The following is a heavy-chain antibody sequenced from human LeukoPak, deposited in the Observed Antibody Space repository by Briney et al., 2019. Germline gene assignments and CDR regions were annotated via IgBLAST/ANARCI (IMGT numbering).Heavy chain of an antibody. CDR1: GFTFSSYA. J-gene: IGHJ3*02. CDR2: ISGSGGST. Sequence: GGSLRLSCAASGFTFSSYAMSWVRQAPGKGLEWVSAISGSGGSTYYADSVKGRFTISRDNSKNTLYLQMNSLGAEDTAVYYCAKIGNLGGIVVVPAASRGAFDIWGQGTMVTVSS. CDR3: AKIGNLGGIVVVPAASRGAFDI. V-gene: IGHV3-23*01. D-gene: IGHD2-2*01.